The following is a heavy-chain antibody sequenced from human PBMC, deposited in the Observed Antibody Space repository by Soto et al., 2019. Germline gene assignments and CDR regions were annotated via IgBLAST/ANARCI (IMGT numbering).Heavy chain of an antibody. V-gene: IGHV4-39*01. CDR1: GGSISSSSHY. CDR2: IYYSGST. Sequence: SQTLSLTCTVSGGSISSSSHYLDWIRQPPGKGLEWIGSIYYSGSTYYNPSLKSRVAISVDTSKNQFSLKLSSVTAADTAIYYCARHHSSTWYGDYYYGMDVWGQGTTVT. J-gene: IGHJ6*02. D-gene: IGHD6-13*01. CDR3: ARHHSSTWYGDYYYGMDV.